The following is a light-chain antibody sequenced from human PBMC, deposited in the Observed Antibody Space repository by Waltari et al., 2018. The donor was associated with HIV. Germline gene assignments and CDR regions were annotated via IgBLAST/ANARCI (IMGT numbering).Light chain of an antibody. CDR3: SSYTSSSTNVV. J-gene: IGLJ2*01. CDR1: SSDVGGYNY. V-gene: IGLV2-14*03. Sequence: QSALTQPASVSGSPGQSITISCTGTSSDVGGYNYVSWYQQHPGKATKLMLYDVSNRPSGVSNRFSGSKSGNTASLTISGLQAEDEADYYCSSYTSSSTNVVFGGGTKLTVL. CDR2: DVS.